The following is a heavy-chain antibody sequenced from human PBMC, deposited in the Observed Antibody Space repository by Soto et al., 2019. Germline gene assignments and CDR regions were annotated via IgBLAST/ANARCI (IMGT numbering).Heavy chain of an antibody. CDR2: IKQNGSDK. V-gene: IGHV3-7*01. J-gene: IGHJ4*02. D-gene: IGHD2-2*01. Sequence: VQLVESGGGLVQPGGSLRLSCAASGFPFSNYWMSRVRQAPGKGLEWVANIKQNGSDKYFVDSVKGRFTISRDNAQHSLYRQMNSVRAEDTAIYLCVRARYCTTTSCHQVHSSSGPRFYFDYWGQGTLVTVSS. CDR3: VRARYCTTTSCHQVHSSSGPRFYFDY. CDR1: GFPFSNYW.